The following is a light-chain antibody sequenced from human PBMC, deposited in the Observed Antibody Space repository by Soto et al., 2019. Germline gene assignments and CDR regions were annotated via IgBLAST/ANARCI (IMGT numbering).Light chain of an antibody. CDR1: SSDVGRYTY. Sequence: QSVLTQPATVSGSPGQSITISCAGTSSDVGRYTYVSWYQQHPGKAPKLIIYDVYNRPSGVSNRFSGSKSGNTASLTISGLQAEDEADYYCTSYTSTSTPYVFGGGTKVTVL. J-gene: IGLJ1*01. CDR3: TSYTSTSTPYV. CDR2: DVY. V-gene: IGLV2-14*01.